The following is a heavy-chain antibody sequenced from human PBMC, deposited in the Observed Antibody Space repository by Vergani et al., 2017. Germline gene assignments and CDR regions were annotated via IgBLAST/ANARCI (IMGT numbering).Heavy chain of an antibody. J-gene: IGHJ5*02. Sequence: VQLVQSGAEVKKPGATMKTSCKVSGYTFTDHYMHWVKQAPGQGLEWMGRIIPILGIANYAQKFQGRVTITADKSTSTAYMELSSLRSEDTAVYYCASAGPSGGWFDPWGQGTLVTVSS. CDR3: ASAGPSGGWFDP. D-gene: IGHD1-26*01. V-gene: IGHV1-69*04. CDR1: GYTFTDHY. CDR2: IIPILGIA.